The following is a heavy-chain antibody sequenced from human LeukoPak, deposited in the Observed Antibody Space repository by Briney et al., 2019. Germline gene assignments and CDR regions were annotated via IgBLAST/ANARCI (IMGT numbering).Heavy chain of an antibody. CDR2: IKKKIEGETA. J-gene: IGHJ4*02. CDR3: TTRVVTTNDY. V-gene: IGHV3-15*01. Sequence: GGSLRLSCAVSGFAFNNARMNWVRQAPGKGLEWVGRIKKKIEGETAHYAAPVRGRFIISRDDSKNTLYLQMDSLKTEDTAVYYCTTRVVTTNDYWGQGTLVTVSS. D-gene: IGHD2-21*02. CDR1: GFAFNNAR.